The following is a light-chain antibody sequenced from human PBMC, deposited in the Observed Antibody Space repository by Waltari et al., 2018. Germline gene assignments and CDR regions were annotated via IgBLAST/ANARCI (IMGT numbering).Light chain of an antibody. Sequence: DNQMTHSRSTLSASVGDRVAVTCRASQSIGTWLAWYQRKPGKASKFRIYETTTLENGGPSRFSGSGSGTEFTLTISSLQPDDFATYYCQRYNSYPITFGPGTKVDI. J-gene: IGKJ3*01. CDR2: ETT. CDR1: QSIGTW. V-gene: IGKV1-5*03. CDR3: QRYNSYPIT.